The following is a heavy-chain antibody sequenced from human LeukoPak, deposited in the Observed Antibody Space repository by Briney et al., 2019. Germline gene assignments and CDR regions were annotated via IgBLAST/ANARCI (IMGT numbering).Heavy chain of an antibody. CDR1: GGSISSGSYY. CDR3: ARDLGRRYYGSGSYYNP. Sequence: SETLSLTCTVSGGSISSGSYYWGWIRQPAGKGLEWIGRIYTSGSTNYNPSLKSRVTISVDTSKNQFSLKLSSVTAADTAVYYCARDLGRRYYGSGSYYNPWGQGTLVTVSS. J-gene: IGHJ5*02. V-gene: IGHV4-61*02. CDR2: IYTSGST. D-gene: IGHD3-10*01.